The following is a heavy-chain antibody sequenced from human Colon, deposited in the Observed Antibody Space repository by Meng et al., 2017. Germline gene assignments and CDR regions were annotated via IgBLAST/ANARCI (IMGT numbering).Heavy chain of an antibody. J-gene: IGHJ4*02. CDR3: ARVGFDSSAFYFDF. CDR2: IIPIVGKA. V-gene: IGHV1-69*06. D-gene: IGHD6-19*01. CDR1: GDTFTSHG. Sequence: QVQLVQSGAGVKKPGSSVKVSGKAAGDTFTSHGISWVRQAPGQGLEWMGGIIPIVGKANYAQHFQGRVTITADKSTSTAYMELNSLRTEDTAMYYCARVGFDSSAFYFDFWGQGTLVTVSS.